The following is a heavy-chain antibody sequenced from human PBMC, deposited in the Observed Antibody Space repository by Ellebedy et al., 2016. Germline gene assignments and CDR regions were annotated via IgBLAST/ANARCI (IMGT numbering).Heavy chain of an antibody. CDR1: GGSFSGYY. D-gene: IGHD2-2*01. J-gene: IGHJ4*02. CDR2: IYTSGST. CDR3: ARDREYCSSTSCPRVFDY. V-gene: IGHV4-4*07. Sequence: SETLSLTXAVYGGSFSGYYWSWIRQPPGKGLEWIGRIYTSGSTNYNPSLKSRVTMSVDTSKNQFSLKLSSVTAADTAVYYCARDREYCSSTSCPRVFDYWGQGTLVTVSS.